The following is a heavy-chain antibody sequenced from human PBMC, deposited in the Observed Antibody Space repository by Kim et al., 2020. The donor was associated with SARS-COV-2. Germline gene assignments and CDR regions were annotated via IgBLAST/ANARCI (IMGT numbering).Heavy chain of an antibody. CDR2: ISYDGSNK. CDR3: ARETPAGRVWNGEGYYF. Sequence: GGSLRLSCAASGFTFSSYAMHWVRQAPGKGLEWVAVISYDGSNKYYADSVKGRFTISRDNSKNTLYLQMNSLRAEDTAVYYCARETPAGRVWNGEGYYF. CDR1: GFTFSSYA. D-gene: IGHD1-1*01. V-gene: IGHV3-30*04. J-gene: IGHJ4*01.